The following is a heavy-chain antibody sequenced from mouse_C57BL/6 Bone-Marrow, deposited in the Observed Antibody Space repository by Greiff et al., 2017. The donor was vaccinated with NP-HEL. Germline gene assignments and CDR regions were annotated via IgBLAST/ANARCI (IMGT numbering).Heavy chain of an antibody. D-gene: IGHD1-1*01. J-gene: IGHJ2*01. V-gene: IGHV14-1*01. CDR2: IDPEDGDT. CDR3: TTGVTTVVAPFDY. Sequence: EVQLQQSGAELVRPGASVKLSCTASGFNIKDYYMHWVKQRPEQGLEWIGRIDPEDGDTEYAPKFKGKATMTADTSSNTAYLQLSSLTSEDTAVYYCTTGVTTVVAPFDYWGQGTTLTVSS. CDR1: GFNIKDYY.